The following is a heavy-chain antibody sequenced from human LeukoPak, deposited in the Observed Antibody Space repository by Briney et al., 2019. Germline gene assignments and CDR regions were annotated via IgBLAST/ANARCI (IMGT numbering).Heavy chain of an antibody. CDR2: INHSGST. Sequence: SETLSLTCAIGSVSGYYWNWIRQPPGKGLEWIGEINHSGSTNYNPSLKSRVTISIDTSKNQFSLKLTSATAADTAVYYCARGRAGGRHGLSWGQGTLVTVSS. D-gene: IGHD3-10*01. V-gene: IGHV4-34*01. J-gene: IGHJ4*02. CDR3: ARGRAGGRHGLS. CDR1: SVSGYY.